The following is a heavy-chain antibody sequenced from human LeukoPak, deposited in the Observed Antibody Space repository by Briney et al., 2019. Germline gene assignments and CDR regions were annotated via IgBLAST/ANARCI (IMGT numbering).Heavy chain of an antibody. CDR2: IVNSDGST. CDR1: GFTFSSNA. D-gene: IGHD2-21*02. J-gene: IGHJ4*02. V-gene: IGHV3-23*01. CDR3: AKGPGGDYYFDY. Sequence: GGSLRLSCAASGFTFSSNAMSWVRQAPGKGLEWVSSIVNSDGSTYYADSVKGRFTISRDNSKNTLYLQMNSLRAEDTAVYYCAKGPGGDYYFDYWGQGTLVTVSS.